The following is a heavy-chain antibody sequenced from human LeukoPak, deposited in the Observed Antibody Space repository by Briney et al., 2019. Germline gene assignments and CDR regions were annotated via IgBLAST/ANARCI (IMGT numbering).Heavy chain of an antibody. D-gene: IGHD1-26*01. CDR2: ISSSSSYI. CDR3: ARFESYVDAFDI. J-gene: IGHJ3*02. CDR1: GFTFSSYS. V-gene: IGHV3-21*01. Sequence: PGGSLRLSCAASGFTFSSYSMNWVRQAPGKGLEWVSSISSSSSYIYYADSVKGRFTISRDNAKNSLYLQMNSLRAEDTAVYYCARFESYVDAFDIWGQGTMVTVSS.